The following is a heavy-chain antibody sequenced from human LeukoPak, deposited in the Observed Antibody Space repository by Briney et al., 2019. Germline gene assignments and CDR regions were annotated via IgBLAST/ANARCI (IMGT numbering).Heavy chain of an antibody. J-gene: IGHJ4*02. V-gene: IGHV3-15*01. CDR3: ARDGTGRVGATSFFDY. CDR1: GFTFSNAW. D-gene: IGHD1-26*01. CDR2: IKSKTDGGTT. Sequence: GGSLRLSCAASGFTFSNAWMSWVRQAPGKGLEWVGRIKSKTDGGTTDYAAPVKGRFTISRDDSKNTLYLQMNSLKTEDAAVYYCARDGTGRVGATSFFDYWGQGTLVTVSS.